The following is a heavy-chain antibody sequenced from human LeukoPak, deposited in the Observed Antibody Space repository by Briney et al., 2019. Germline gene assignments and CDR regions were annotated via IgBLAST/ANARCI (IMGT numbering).Heavy chain of an antibody. J-gene: IGHJ6*02. CDR1: GFTFSSYA. V-gene: IGHV3-30-3*01. CDR2: ISYDGSNK. CDR3: ARDRGSPGHYYYYGMDV. D-gene: IGHD1-1*01. Sequence: PGGSRRLSCAASGFTFSSYAMHWVRQAPGKGLEWVAVISYDGSNKYYADSVKGRFTISRDNSKNTLYLQMNSLRAEDTAVYYCARDRGSPGHYYYYGMDVWGQGTTVTVSS.